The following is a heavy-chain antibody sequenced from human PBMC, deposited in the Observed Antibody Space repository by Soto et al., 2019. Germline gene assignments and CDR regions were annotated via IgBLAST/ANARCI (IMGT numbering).Heavy chain of an antibody. CDR2: INHSGST. J-gene: IGHJ5*02. CDR3: ARSLPPYYYDSSGSAHPWFDP. D-gene: IGHD3-22*01. Sequence: PSETLSLTCAVYGGSFSGYYWSWIRQPPGKGLEWIGEINHSGSTNYNPSLKSRVTISVDTSKNQFSLKLSSVTAADTAVYYCARSLPPYYYDSSGSAHPWFDPWGHGTRVIVSS. V-gene: IGHV4-34*01. CDR1: GGSFSGYY.